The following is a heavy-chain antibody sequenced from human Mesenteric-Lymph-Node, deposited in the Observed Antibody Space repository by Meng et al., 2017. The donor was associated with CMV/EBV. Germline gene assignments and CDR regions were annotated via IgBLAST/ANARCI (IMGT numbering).Heavy chain of an antibody. J-gene: IGHJ2*01. CDR2: ISSSSYI. CDR1: GFTFSSYS. Sequence: LSCAASGFTFSSYSMNWVRQAPGKGLEWVSSISSSSYIYYADSVKGRFTISRDNAKNSLYLQMNSLRAEDTAVYYCARRGENWYFDLWGRGTLVTVSS. V-gene: IGHV3-21*01. CDR3: ARRGENWYFDL.